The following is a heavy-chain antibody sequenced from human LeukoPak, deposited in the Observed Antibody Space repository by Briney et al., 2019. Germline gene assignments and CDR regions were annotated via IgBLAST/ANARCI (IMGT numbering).Heavy chain of an antibody. CDR2: IYYSGST. CDR3: ARDLLNEGNHLDY. J-gene: IGHJ4*02. D-gene: IGHD4-23*01. CDR1: GGSISSGDYY. V-gene: IGHV4-30-4*01. Sequence: NPSETLSLTCTVSGGSISSGDYYWSWIRQPPGKGLEWIGYIYYSGSTYYNPSLKSQVTISVDTSKNQFSLKLSSVTAADTAVYYCARDLLNEGNHLDYWGQGTLVTVSS.